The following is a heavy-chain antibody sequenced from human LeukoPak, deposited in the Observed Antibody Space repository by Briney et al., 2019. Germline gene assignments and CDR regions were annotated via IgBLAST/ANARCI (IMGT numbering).Heavy chain of an antibody. D-gene: IGHD3-22*01. CDR3: AKDFLSTYYYDSSGYFDY. V-gene: IGHV3-43*02. CDR2: ISGDGGST. J-gene: IGHJ4*02. CDR1: GFTFDDYA. Sequence: GGSLRLSCAASGFTFDDYAMHWVRHAPGKGLEWVSLISGDGGSTYYADSVKGRFTISRDNSKNSLYLQMNSLRTEDTALYYCAKDFLSTYYYDSSGYFDYWGQGTLVTVSS.